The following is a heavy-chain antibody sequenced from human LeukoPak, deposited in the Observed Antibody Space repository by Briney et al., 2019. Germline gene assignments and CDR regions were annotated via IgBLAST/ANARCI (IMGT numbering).Heavy chain of an antibody. D-gene: IGHD6-13*01. V-gene: IGHV4-34*09. CDR2: INHSGST. CDR3: AREDSAANFDY. Sequence: IGEINHSGSTNYNPSLKSRVTIPVDTSKNQFSLKLSSVTAADTAVYYCAREDSAANFDYWGQGTLVTVPS. J-gene: IGHJ4*02.